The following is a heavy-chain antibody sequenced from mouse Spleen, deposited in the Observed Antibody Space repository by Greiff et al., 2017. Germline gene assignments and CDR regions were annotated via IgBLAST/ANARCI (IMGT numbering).Heavy chain of an antibody. CDR2: IYPGDGDT. Sequence: QVQLQQPGAELVMPGASVKLSCKASGYTFTSYWMHWVKQRPGKGLEWIGRIYPGDGDTNYNGKFKGKATLTADKSSSTAYMQLSSLTSEDSAVYFCARFITTVVAIDYWGQGTTLTVSS. J-gene: IGHJ2*01. CDR3: ARFITTVVAIDY. CDR1: GYTFTSYW. D-gene: IGHD1-1*01. V-gene: IGHV1-82*01.